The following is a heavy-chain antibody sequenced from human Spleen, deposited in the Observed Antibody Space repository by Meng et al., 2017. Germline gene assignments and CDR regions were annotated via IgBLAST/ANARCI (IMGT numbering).Heavy chain of an antibody. Sequence: GESLKISCAASGFPFDDYCMSLVRQAPGKGLEWVSYISSSGSTIYYADSVKGRFTISRDKAKNSLYLQMNSLRAGDTAVYYCASRRSVRGVIIYYYYGMDVWGQGTTVTVSS. D-gene: IGHD3-10*01. CDR2: ISSSGSTI. V-gene: IGHV3-11*04. CDR1: GFPFDDYC. J-gene: IGHJ6*02. CDR3: ASRRSVRGVIIYYYYGMDV.